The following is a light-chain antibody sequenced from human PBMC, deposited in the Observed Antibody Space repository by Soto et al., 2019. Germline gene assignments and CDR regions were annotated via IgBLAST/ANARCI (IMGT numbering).Light chain of an antibody. V-gene: IGKV3D-20*02. J-gene: IGKJ3*01. Sequence: EIVLTQSPGTLSLSPGERATLSCRASQSVSSSYLAWYQQKPGQAPRLLIYGTSGRATGISDRFSGSGSGTDFTLTISRLEPEDFAVYYCQQRSNWLFTFGPGTKVHIK. CDR2: GTS. CDR3: QQRSNWLFT. CDR1: QSVSSSY.